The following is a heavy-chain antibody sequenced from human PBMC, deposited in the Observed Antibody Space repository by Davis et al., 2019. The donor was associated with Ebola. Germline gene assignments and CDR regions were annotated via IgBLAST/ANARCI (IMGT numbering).Heavy chain of an antibody. CDR3: ARCPRGLQYGDIYYYGLDV. D-gene: IGHD4-17*01. V-gene: IGHV6-1*01. Sequence: PSETLSLTCAISGDSVSTNNAAWNWIRQYPSRGLEWLGRTYYRSKSFNDYALSVKSRITINPDTSKNQFSLQLKSVTPEDAAVYYCARCPRGLQYGDIYYYGLDVWGQGTTVTVSS. CDR1: GDSVSTNNAA. CDR2: TYYRSKSFN. J-gene: IGHJ6*02.